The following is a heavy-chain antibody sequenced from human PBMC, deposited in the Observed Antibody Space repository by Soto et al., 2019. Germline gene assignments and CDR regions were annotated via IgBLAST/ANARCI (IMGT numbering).Heavy chain of an antibody. D-gene: IGHD3-10*01. V-gene: IGHV1-18*04. CDR1: GYTFITYC. CDR2: ISAYNGNT. J-gene: IGHJ3*02. CDR3: ARDESGAFDI. Sequence: ASVKVSCNASGYTFITYCINWVRQAPGQGLEWMGWISAYNGNTNYAQNLQGRLTMTTDTSTTTANMELRSLRSDDTAVYYCARDESGAFDIWGQGTKVTVSS.